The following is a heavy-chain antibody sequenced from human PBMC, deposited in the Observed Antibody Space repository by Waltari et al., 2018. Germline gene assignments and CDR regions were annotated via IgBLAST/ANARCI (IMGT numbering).Heavy chain of an antibody. D-gene: IGHD5-12*01. CDR2: INVDGGYI. J-gene: IGHJ4*02. CDR3: ARKAGSGYPYGPFYYDN. V-gene: IGHV3-74*01. CDR1: GFRFGYYW. Sequence: EVHLAESGGGVVQPGGSLRLSCTGRGFRFGYYWMHGVRQAPGKGLEWVSRINVDGGYISYGDSVKGRFTISRDNAKNTVFLQLNSLRADDTAVYFCARKAGSGYPYGPFYYDNWGQGTLVTVSS.